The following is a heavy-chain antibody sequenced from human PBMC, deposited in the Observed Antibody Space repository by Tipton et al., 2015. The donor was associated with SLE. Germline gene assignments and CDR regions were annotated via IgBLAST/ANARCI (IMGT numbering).Heavy chain of an antibody. J-gene: IGHJ5*02. CDR3: AKRVYGSGSDNWLDP. CDR1: GFTFNTYG. CDR2: ISYDGSDK. D-gene: IGHD3-10*01. Sequence: RSLRLSCAASGFTFNTYGMHWVRQAPGKGLEWEAVISYDGSDKDYADSVKGRFTISRDNSKNTLYLQMNSLKTEDTAVYFCAKRVYGSGSDNWLDPWGQGTRVTVSS. V-gene: IGHV3-30*18.